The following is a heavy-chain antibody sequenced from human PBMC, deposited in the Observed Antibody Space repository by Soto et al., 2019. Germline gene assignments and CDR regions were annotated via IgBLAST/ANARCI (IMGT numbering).Heavy chain of an antibody. J-gene: IGHJ3*02. CDR3: ARLVVDTAMHDAFDI. D-gene: IGHD5-18*01. V-gene: IGHV4-59*08. CDR1: GASISSYH. Sequence: SETLSLTCTVSGASISSYHWSWIRQPPGKGLEWIGYIYYSGSTNYNPSLKSRDTLSVDTSKNQFSLKLSSVTAADTAVYYCARLVVDTAMHDAFDIWGQGTMVT. CDR2: IYYSGST.